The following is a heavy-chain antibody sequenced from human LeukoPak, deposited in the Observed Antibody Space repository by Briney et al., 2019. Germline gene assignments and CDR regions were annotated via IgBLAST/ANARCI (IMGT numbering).Heavy chain of an antibody. Sequence: PSETLSLTCTVSGASISSNSYYWGWIRQPPGKGLEWIGSIYNSGSTYYNPSLKSRVTISVDTSKNQFALKLSAVTAADTDVYYCARLKFYDSTGYSPGHYMDVWGKGTTVTVSS. J-gene: IGHJ6*03. CDR1: GASISSNSYY. CDR3: ARLKFYDSTGYSPGHYMDV. CDR2: IYNSGST. V-gene: IGHV4-39*06. D-gene: IGHD3-22*01.